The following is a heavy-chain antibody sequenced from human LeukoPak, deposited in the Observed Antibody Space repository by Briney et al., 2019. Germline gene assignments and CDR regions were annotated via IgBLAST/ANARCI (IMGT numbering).Heavy chain of an antibody. V-gene: IGHV3-30*18. CDR3: AKDRYHSSYYYYGMDV. CDR2: ISYDRSNK. Sequence: GGSLRLSCAASGFTFSSYGMHWVRQAPGKGLEWVAVISYDRSNKYYADSVKGRFTISRDNSKNTLYLQMNSLRAEDTAVYYRAKDRYHSSYYYYGMDVWGQGTTVTVSS. J-gene: IGHJ6*02. CDR1: GFTFSSYG. D-gene: IGHD6-19*01.